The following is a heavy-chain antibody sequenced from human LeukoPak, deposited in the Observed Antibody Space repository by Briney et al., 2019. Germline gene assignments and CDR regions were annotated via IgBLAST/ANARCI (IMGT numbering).Heavy chain of an antibody. V-gene: IGHV4-30-2*01. Sequence: TLSLTCAVSGGSXSSGGYSWSWIRQPPGKGLEWIGYIYHSGSTYYNPSLKSRVTISVDRSKNQFSLKLSSVTAADTAVYYCARAFSAARLRPNWFDPWGQGTLVTVSS. D-gene: IGHD6-6*01. CDR1: GGSXSSGGYS. CDR2: IYHSGST. CDR3: ARAFSAARLRPNWFDP. J-gene: IGHJ5*02.